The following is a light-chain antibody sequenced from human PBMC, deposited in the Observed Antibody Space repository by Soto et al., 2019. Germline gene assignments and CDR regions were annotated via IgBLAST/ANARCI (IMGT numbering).Light chain of an antibody. CDR2: GNN. CDR1: SSNIGAGYD. J-gene: IGLJ2*01. Sequence: QSMVAQPPSASGALGQRVTISCTGSSSNIGAGYDVHWYQQFPGRAPRLLIFGNNNRPSGVPDRFSGSKSGTSASLDISGLQADDVADYYCQSFDTRLNSVVFGGGTKLTVL. V-gene: IGLV1-40*01. CDR3: QSFDTRLNSVV.